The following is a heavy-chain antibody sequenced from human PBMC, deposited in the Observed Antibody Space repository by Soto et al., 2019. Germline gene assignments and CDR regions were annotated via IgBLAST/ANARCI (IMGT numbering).Heavy chain of an antibody. V-gene: IGHV3-73*01. J-gene: IGHJ4*02. CDR3: IRGGSPYYYDY. CDR2: ILSKAGNYAT. CDR1: GFILSGSA. Sequence: EVQLVESGGGLVQPGGSLKLSCAASGFILSGSAVHWVRQASGKGLEWVGRILSKAGNYATAYPASMKGRFTISRDDSENTAVLQMNSLKTEDTAVYYCIRGGSPYYYDYWGQGTLVAVSS.